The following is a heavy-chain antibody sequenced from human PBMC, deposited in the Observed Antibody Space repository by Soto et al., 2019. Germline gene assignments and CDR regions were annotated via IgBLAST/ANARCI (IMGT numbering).Heavy chain of an antibody. CDR3: RPHRGGGY. V-gene: IGHV3-53*01. Sequence: EVQLVESGGGLIQPGGSLRLSCAVSGFTVSNNYMSWVRQAPGKGLEGVSVIYSGGYTAYGDSVKGRFTISRDNSKNTLNLQMKSLRPADRAWYNWRPHRGGGYWGQGTLVTVSS. CDR1: GFTVSNNY. D-gene: IGHD3-10*01. J-gene: IGHJ4*02. CDR2: IYSGGYT.